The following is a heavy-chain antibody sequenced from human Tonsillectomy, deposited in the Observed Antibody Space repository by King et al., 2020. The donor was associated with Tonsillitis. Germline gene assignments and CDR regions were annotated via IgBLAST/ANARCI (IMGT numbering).Heavy chain of an antibody. CDR1: GGPISSYY. CDR3: ARAQVEYSSGWSHACFDY. J-gene: IGHJ4*02. Sequence: QLQESGPGLVKPSETLSLTCTVSGGPISSYYWSWIRQPPGKGLEWIGYIYYSGSTNYNPSLKSRVTISVDTSKNQFSLKLSSVTAADTPVYYCARAQVEYSSGWSHACFDYWGQGTLVTVSS. V-gene: IGHV4-59*01. CDR2: IYYSGST. D-gene: IGHD6-19*01.